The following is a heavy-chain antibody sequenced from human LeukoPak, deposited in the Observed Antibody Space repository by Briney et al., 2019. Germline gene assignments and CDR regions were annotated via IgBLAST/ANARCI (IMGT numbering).Heavy chain of an antibody. CDR1: GFTFSSYA. Sequence: LSGGSLRLSCAASGFTFSSYAMSWVRQAPGKGLEWVSAISGSGGSTYYADSVKGRFTISRDNSKNTLYLQMNSLRAEDTAVYYCAKDKRGVAAFDIWGQGTMVTVSS. V-gene: IGHV3-23*01. CDR2: ISGSGGST. D-gene: IGHD2-15*01. CDR3: AKDKRGVAAFDI. J-gene: IGHJ3*02.